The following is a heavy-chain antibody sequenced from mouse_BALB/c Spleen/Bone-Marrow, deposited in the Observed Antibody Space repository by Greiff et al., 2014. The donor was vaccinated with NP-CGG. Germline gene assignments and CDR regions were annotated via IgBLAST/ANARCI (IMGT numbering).Heavy chain of an antibody. J-gene: IGHJ2*01. CDR1: GYSFTGYT. D-gene: IGHD2-4*01. V-gene: IGHV1-18*01. Sequence: VQLQQSGPELVKPGASMKISCKASGYSFTGYTMNWVKQSHGKNLEWIELINPYNGGTRYNQKFKGKATLTVDKSSSTAYMELLSLTSEDSAVYYCARGPPLYYDYGFDYWGQGTTLTVSS. CDR2: INPYNGGT. CDR3: ARGPPLYYDYGFDY.